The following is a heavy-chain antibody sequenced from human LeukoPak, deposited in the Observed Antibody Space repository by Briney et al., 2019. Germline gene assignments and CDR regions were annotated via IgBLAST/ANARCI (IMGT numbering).Heavy chain of an antibody. D-gene: IGHD3-3*01. Sequence: GGSLRLSCAASGFTFSSYSMNWVRQAPGKGLEWVSSISSSSSYIYYADSVKGRFSISRVKNTVYLQMNSLRIEDTAVYYCARDPRSGYGDYWGQGTLVTVSS. J-gene: IGHJ4*02. CDR3: ARDPRSGYGDY. CDR2: ISSSSSYI. CDR1: GFTFSSYS. V-gene: IGHV3-21*03.